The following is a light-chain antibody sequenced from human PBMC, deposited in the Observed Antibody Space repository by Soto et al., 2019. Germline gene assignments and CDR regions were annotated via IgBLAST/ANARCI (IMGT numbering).Light chain of an antibody. J-gene: IGKJ1*01. V-gene: IGKV4-1*01. Sequence: DIVMTQSPDSLSVSLGERATINCKSSQSVFSTPNNRNYLAWYQQKLGQPPRLLISWASTRESGVPARFSGGGSGTDFTLTISSLEPEDFAVYYCQQRSDWPWTFGQGTKVDI. CDR2: WAS. CDR1: QSVFSTPNNRNY. CDR3: QQRSDWPWT.